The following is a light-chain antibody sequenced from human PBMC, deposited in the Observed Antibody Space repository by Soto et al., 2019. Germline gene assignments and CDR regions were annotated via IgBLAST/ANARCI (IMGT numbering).Light chain of an antibody. CDR2: GAS. J-gene: IGKJ4*01. V-gene: IGKV3-20*01. CDR3: QQYGSSPLT. CDR1: QSVSSSF. Sequence: PGERATLSCRARQSVSSSFLAWYQQKPGQAPRLLIYGASSRATGIPDRFSGSGSGTDFTLTISRLEPEDVAVYYCQQYGSSPLTFGGGTKVEIK.